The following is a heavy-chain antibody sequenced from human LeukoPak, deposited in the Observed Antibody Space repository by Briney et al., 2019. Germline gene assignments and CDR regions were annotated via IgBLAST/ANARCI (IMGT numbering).Heavy chain of an antibody. CDR1: GGSISNGSYY. J-gene: IGHJ4*02. V-gene: IGHV4-61*02. Sequence: SETLSLTCTVSGGSISNGSYYWTWIRQPAGKGLEWIGRISTSGSTNYNPSLKSRITISIDTSKNQFSLKLSSVTAADTALYYCARDSTTTWYGQDYWGQGTLVTVSS. CDR2: ISTSGST. CDR3: ARDSTTTWYGQDY. D-gene: IGHD1-26*01.